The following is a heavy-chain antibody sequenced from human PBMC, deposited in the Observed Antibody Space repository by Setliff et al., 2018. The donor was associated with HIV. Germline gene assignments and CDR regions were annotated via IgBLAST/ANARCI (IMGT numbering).Heavy chain of an antibody. D-gene: IGHD2-21*01. CDR2: IYPGDSDT. V-gene: IGHV5-51*01. CDR3: ARAPRSPLRWRDNLLSSSSFFMDV. J-gene: IGHJ6*03. Sequence: PGESLKISCEASGYIFTDYWIGWVRQMPGKGLEWMGIIYPGDSDTRYSPSFQGQVTFSVDKSISAVYLQWDSLKASDSAIYYCARAPRSPLRWRDNLLSSSSFFMDVWGKGTTVTVSS. CDR1: GYIFTDYW.